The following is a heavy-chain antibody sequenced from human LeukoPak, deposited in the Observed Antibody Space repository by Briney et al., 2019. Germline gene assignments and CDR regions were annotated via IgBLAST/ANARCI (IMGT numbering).Heavy chain of an antibody. CDR2: IYYSGST. CDR3: ARSYDILTGYYPSSWYYYGMDV. D-gene: IGHD3-9*01. J-gene: IGHJ6*02. V-gene: IGHV4-59*01. CDR1: GGSFSGYY. Sequence: TSETLSLTCAVYGGSFSGYYWSWIRQPPGKGLEWIGYIYYSGSTNYNPSLKSRVTISVDTSKNQFSLKLSSVTAADTAVYYCARSYDILTGYYPSSWYYYGMDVWGQGTTVTVSS.